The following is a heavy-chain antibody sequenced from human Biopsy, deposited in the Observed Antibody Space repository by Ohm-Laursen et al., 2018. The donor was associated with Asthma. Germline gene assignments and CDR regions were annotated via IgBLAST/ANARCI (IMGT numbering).Heavy chain of an antibody. J-gene: IGHJ6*02. V-gene: IGHV1-69*13. CDR2: IMTVFGTT. CDR3: ARCQVGYSSGWSLLLKKIYYSGMDV. D-gene: IGHD6-13*01. Sequence: SVKVSCKAPGGTFSNFAISWVRQAPGQGLEWLGGIMTVFGTTSYAQNFQGRVTITADESTSTAYMEVTSLRSEDTAIYYCARCQVGYSSGWSLLLKKIYYSGMDVWGQGTAVTVSS. CDR1: GGTFSNFA.